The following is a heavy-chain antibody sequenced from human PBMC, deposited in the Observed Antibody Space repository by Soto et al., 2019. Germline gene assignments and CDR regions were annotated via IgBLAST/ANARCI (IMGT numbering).Heavy chain of an antibody. D-gene: IGHD7-27*01. V-gene: IGHV4-39*02. CDR1: GGSISSSSYY. CDR3: ARDRYWGSTAFDI. J-gene: IGHJ3*02. CDR2: IYYSGST. Sequence: SETLSLTCTVSGGSISSSSYYWGWIRQPPGKGLEWIGSIYYSGSTYYNPSPKSRVTISVDTSKNTLFLQMNSLRAEDTAVYYCARDRYWGSTAFDIWGQGTMVTVSS.